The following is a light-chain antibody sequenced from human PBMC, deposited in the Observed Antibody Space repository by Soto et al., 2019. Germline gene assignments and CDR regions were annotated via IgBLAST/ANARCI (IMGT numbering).Light chain of an antibody. Sequence: QSALTQPPSVSGSPGQSVTISCTGSSSDIGVFKRVSWYQQSPGTAPKLIIYEVDNRPSGVPDRFSGLKSGNTASLTISGLQAEDEADYYCSSYTTSDTLVFGGGTKLTVL. V-gene: IGLV2-18*02. CDR3: SSYTTSDTLV. J-gene: IGLJ2*01. CDR1: SSDIGVFKR. CDR2: EVD.